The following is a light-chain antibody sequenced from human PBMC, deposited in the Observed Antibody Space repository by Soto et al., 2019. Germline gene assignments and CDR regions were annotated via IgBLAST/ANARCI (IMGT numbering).Light chain of an antibody. V-gene: IGKV3-20*01. CDR3: QQYGDSPLT. Sequence: EILLTQSPRTLSLSPGEGVTLSCMASQSVTVNSLAWYQQKPGQAPRLLIYAASTRAAAVPDRFTGSGSGTDFALTISRLEPEDFGVYYCQQYGDSPLTSGPGTKVDIK. CDR1: QSVTVNS. CDR2: AAS. J-gene: IGKJ3*01.